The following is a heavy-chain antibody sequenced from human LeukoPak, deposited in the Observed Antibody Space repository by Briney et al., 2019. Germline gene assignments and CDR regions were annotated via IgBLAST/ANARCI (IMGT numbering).Heavy chain of an antibody. CDR2: IYHSGST. CDR3: ARVSGSSYAFDI. CDR1: GYSISSGYY. D-gene: IGHD1-26*01. J-gene: IGHJ3*02. Sequence: SETLSLTCTVSGYSISSGYYWGWIRQPPGKWLEWIGSIYHSGSTYYNPSLKSRVTISVDTSKNQFSLKLSSVTAADTAVYYCARVSGSSYAFDIWGQGTMVTVSS. V-gene: IGHV4-38-2*02.